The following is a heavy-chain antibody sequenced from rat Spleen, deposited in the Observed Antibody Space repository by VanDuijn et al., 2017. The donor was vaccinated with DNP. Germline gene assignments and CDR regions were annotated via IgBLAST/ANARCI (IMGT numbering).Heavy chain of an antibody. V-gene: IGHV4-2*01. CDR3: VREELGVDY. D-gene: IGHD4-3*01. CDR1: GFNFNEYW. J-gene: IGHJ2*01. Sequence: EVQLVESGGDLVQPGRSMKLSCAASGFNFNEYWMGWVRQAPGKGLEWIAEINKDSSVIKYIPSLKDKITISRDNAQNTLYLQMKKLGSEDTAIYYCVREELGVDYWGQGVMVTVSS. CDR2: INKDSSVI.